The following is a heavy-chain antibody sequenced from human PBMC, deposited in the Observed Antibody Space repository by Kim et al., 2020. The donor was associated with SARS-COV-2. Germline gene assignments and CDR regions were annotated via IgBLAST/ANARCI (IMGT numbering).Heavy chain of an antibody. D-gene: IGHD1-26*01. Sequence: SVRGRFTISRDSAKNSVYLQMNSLRSEDAAFYFCAKSEYSGSYYTACFDSWGQGTLVTVSS. CDR3: AKSEYSGSYYTACFDS. V-gene: IGHV3-9*01. J-gene: IGHJ4*02.